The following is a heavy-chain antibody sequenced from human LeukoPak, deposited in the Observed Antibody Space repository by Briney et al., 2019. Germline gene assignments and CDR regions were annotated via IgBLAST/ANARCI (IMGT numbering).Heavy chain of an antibody. D-gene: IGHD3-22*01. CDR3: ARDRPNYYDSSGPLWAFDI. J-gene: IGHJ3*02. V-gene: IGHV4-39*07. CDR1: GGSISSSSYY. CDR2: IFYSGST. Sequence: SETLSLTCTVSGGSISSSSYYWGWIRQPPGKGLEWIGNIFYSGSTYYSPSLRSRVTISLDTSRNQFSLKLSSVTAADTAVYYCARDRPNYYDSSGPLWAFDIWGQGTMVTVSS.